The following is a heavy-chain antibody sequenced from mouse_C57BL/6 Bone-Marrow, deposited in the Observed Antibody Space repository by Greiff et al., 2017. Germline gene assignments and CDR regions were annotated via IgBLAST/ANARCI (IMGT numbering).Heavy chain of an antibody. CDR3: ARKDDVYFSWFAY. V-gene: IGHV2-2*01. J-gene: IGHJ3*01. D-gene: IGHD2-3*01. CDR2: ICSGGST. Sequence: QVQLQQSGPGLVQPSQSLSISCTASGFSFTSYGVHWVRQSPGKGLEWLGVICSGGSTDYNAAFISRLSISKNNPKSQVFLKMNSLQADDTAIYYCARKDDVYFSWFAYWGQGTLVTVSA. CDR1: GFSFTSYG.